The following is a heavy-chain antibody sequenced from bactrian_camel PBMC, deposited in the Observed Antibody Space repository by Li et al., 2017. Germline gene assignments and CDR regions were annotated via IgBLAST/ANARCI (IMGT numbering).Heavy chain of an antibody. J-gene: IGHJ4*01. Sequence: HVQLVESGGGSVQAGETLRLSCTASGFSFDDSIAGWYRQAPGNDCDLVARFSDHGTSYYLDSVKGRFTISQDYAENTVYLQMDSLTPYDTGVYSCATKREYGDRLRPGSYPFWGQGTQVTVS. CDR3: ATKREYGDRLRPGSYPF. CDR2: FSDHGTS. D-gene: IGHD5*01. V-gene: IGHV3S63*01. CDR1: GFSFDDSI.